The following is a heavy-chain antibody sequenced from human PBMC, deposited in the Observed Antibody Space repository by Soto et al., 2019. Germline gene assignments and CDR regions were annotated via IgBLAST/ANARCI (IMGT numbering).Heavy chain of an antibody. CDR1: GGTFSSYA. Sequence: ASVKVSCKASGGTFSSYAISWVRQAPGQGLEWMGGIIPILGIAKYAHTFQGRVTNTADKSTSRDYMELSSLRSEDTAVYYGERATMFRGVIRQYPYYYDYHGMDVWGQGTTVTVSS. D-gene: IGHD3-10*01. CDR3: ERATMFRGVIRQYPYYYDYHGMDV. J-gene: IGHJ6*02. CDR2: IIPILGIA. V-gene: IGHV1-69*10.